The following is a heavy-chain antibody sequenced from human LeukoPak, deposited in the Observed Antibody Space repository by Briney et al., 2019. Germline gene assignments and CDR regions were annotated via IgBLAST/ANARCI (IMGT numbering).Heavy chain of an antibody. CDR2: ISSTSSYR. J-gene: IGHJ4*02. V-gene: IGHV3-21*01. CDR3: ASSTDGYNLGTGGVDH. CDR1: GFTFSSYS. D-gene: IGHD5-24*01. Sequence: GGSLIFSCAASGFTFSSYSMNWVRQAPGKGLEWVSCISSTSSYRYYAGSVKGRFTISRDNAKNSLYLQMNSLRAEDTAVYYCASSTDGYNLGTGGVDHWGQGTLVAPSS.